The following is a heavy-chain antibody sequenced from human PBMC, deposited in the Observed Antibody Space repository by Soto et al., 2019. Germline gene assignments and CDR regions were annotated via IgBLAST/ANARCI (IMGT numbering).Heavy chain of an antibody. J-gene: IGHJ6*02. CDR1: GFTFSSYA. CDR3: AKLPRGYYDFWSGYLPYYYGMDV. CDR2: ISGSGGST. D-gene: IGHD3-3*01. Sequence: TGGSLRLSCAASGFTFSSYAMSWVRQAPGKGLEWVSAISGSGGSTYYADSVKGRFTISRDNSKNTLYLQMNSLRAEDTAVYYCAKLPRGYYDFWSGYLPYYYGMDVWGQGTTVTVSS. V-gene: IGHV3-23*01.